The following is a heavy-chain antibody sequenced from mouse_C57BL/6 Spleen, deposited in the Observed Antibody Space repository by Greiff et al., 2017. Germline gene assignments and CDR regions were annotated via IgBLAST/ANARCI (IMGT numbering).Heavy chain of an antibody. D-gene: IGHD2-12*01. CDR2: IDPETGGT. CDR1: GYTFTDYE. V-gene: IGHV1-15*01. J-gene: IGHJ2*01. Sequence: QVQLQQSGAELVRPGASVTLSCKASGYTFTDYEMHWVKQTPVHGLEWIGSIDPETGGTAYNQKFKGKAILTADKSSSTAYMELRSLTSEDSAVYYCKDSNDVRDFDDWGKGTTLTVSS. CDR3: KDSNDVRDFDD.